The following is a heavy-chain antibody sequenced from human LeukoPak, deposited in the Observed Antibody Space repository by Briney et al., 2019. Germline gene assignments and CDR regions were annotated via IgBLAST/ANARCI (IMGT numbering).Heavy chain of an antibody. J-gene: IGHJ4*02. D-gene: IGHD6-19*01. V-gene: IGHV3-66*01. Sequence: GGSLRLSCAASGFTVSSNYMSWVRQAPGKGLEWVSVIYSGGSTYYADSVKGRFTISRDNSKNTLYLQMNSLRAEDTAVYYCARAPGQWLPPLFDYWGQGTLVTVSS. CDR1: GFTVSSNY. CDR3: ARAPGQWLPPLFDY. CDR2: IYSGGST.